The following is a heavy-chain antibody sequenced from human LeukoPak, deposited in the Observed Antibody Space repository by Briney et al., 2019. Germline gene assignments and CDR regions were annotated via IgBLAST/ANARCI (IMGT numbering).Heavy chain of an antibody. V-gene: IGHV3-73*01. CDR1: GFTFSGSS. D-gene: IGHD3-3*01. J-gene: IGHJ4*02. CDR2: IRGKPNSYAT. Sequence: PGGSLRLSCAASGFTFSGSSLQWVRQASGKGLEWLGRIRGKPNSYATAYAASVKSRFTISRGDSRNTAYLQMNSLKTEDTAVYYCTSNDFWSTYWGQGTLVTVSS. CDR3: TSNDFWSTY.